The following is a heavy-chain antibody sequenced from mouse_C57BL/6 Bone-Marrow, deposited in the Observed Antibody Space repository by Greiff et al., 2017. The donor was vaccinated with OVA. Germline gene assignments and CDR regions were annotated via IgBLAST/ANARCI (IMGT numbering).Heavy chain of an antibody. CDR2: ISSGGSYT. J-gene: IGHJ3*01. CDR1: GFTFSSYG. V-gene: IGHV5-6*01. Sequence: EVQVVESGGDLVKPGGSLTLSCAASGFTFSSYGMSWVRQTPDKRLAWVATISSGGSYTYSPDSVKGRFTISRDNAKNTLYLQMSSLKSEDTAMYYCARHRYRWFAYWGQGTLVTVSA. CDR3: ARHRYRWFAY. D-gene: IGHD2-12*01.